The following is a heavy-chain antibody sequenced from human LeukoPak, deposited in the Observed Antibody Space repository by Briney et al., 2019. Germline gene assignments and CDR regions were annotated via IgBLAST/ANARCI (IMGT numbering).Heavy chain of an antibody. V-gene: IGHV1-18*01. CDR2: ISAYNGNT. D-gene: IGHD3-22*01. J-gene: IGHJ4*02. CDR3: ARPDSSGYGYYFDD. Sequence: ASVKVSCKASGYTFTSYGISWVRQAPGQGLEWMGWISAYNGNTNYAQKLQGRVTMTTDTSTSTAYMELRSLRSDDPAAYYCARPDSSGYGYYFDDWRQGTLVTVSS. CDR1: GYTFTSYG.